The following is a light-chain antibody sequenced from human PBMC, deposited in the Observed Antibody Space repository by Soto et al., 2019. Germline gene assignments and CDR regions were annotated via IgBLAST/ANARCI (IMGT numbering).Light chain of an antibody. Sequence: AIRMTQSPSSISASTGDRVTITCRASQGISSFLAWYQQKPGKAPKLLIYAAATLQRGAPSRFSASGSGTDFTLTISRLQSEDFATYFCQQYLSYSYTFGQGNKLEI. CDR3: QQYLSYSYT. V-gene: IGKV1-8*01. CDR1: QGISSF. CDR2: AAA. J-gene: IGKJ2*01.